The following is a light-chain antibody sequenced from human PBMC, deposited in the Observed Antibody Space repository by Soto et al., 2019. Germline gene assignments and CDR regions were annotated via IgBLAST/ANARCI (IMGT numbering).Light chain of an antibody. Sequence: DIQLTQSHSTLSASVGERVPLTCRASQTISSWLAWYQQKPGKAPKLLIYKASTLKSGVPSRFSGSGSGTEFTLTISSLQPDDFATYYCQHYNSYSEAFGQGTKVDIK. CDR2: KAS. J-gene: IGKJ1*01. CDR3: QHYNSYSEA. V-gene: IGKV1-5*03. CDR1: QTISSW.